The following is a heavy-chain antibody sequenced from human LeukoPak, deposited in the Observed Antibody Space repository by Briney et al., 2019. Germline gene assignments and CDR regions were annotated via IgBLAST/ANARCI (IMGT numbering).Heavy chain of an antibody. CDR3: VRNTKDY. J-gene: IGHJ4*02. D-gene: IGHD2-2*01. CDR1: GYTLYNYG. V-gene: IGHV3-20*04. CDR2: LNWNGSTT. Sequence: GGSLRLSCVTSGYTLYNYGMSWVRQAPGKGLEWVSGLNWNGSTTGYADSVKGRFTISRDNAKSSLYLQMSSLRAEDTALYYCVRNTKDYWGQGTLVTVSS.